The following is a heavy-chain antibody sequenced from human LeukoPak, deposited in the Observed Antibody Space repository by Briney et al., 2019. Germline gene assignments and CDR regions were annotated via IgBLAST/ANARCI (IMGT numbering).Heavy chain of an antibody. D-gene: IGHD2-15*01. CDR3: ARDPSGGGSGYYYYGMDV. CDR1: GFTFSGYP. J-gene: IGHJ6*02. V-gene: IGHV3-30-3*01. CDR2: ISYDGSNK. Sequence: PGGSLRLSCAASGFTFSGYPIHWVRQAPGKGLEWVAVISYDGSNKYYADSVKGRFTISRDNSKNTLYLQMNSLRAEDTAVYYCARDPSGGGSGYYYYGMDVWGQGTTVTVSS.